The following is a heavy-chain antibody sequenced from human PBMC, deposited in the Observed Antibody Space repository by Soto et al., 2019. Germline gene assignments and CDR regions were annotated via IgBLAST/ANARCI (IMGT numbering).Heavy chain of an antibody. CDR1: GFTFSSSD. D-gene: IGHD6-13*01. V-gene: IGHV3-13*01. CDR3: AREGRSSTWYGWYVDL. J-gene: IGHJ2*01. CDR2: IGAGGDT. Sequence: EEQLVESGGGLVQPGGSLRLSCAASGFTFSSSDMHWVRQVPGKGLEWVSAIGAGGDTYYSDSVKGRFTISRENGKNSLYLQINTLRDECTAVYFCAREGRSSTWYGWYVDLWGRGTLVTVSS.